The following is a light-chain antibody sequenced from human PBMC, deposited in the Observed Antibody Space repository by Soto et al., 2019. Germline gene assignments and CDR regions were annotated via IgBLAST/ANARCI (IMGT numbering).Light chain of an antibody. Sequence: DIQMTQSPSSVSASVGDSVTFTCRASQGIGSWLAWYQQKPGKAPKLLIYAASTLQSGVPSRFSGSGSGTDFTLTINSLQPADFATYYCQQANNFPITFGQGTRLEIK. V-gene: IGKV1D-12*01. CDR1: QGIGSW. CDR2: AAS. CDR3: QQANNFPIT. J-gene: IGKJ5*01.